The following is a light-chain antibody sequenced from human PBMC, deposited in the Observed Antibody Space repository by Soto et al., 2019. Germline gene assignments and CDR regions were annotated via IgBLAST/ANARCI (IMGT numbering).Light chain of an antibody. V-gene: IGKV3-20*01. Sequence: EIVLTQSPGTLSLSPGERATLSCTASQSVSSRYLAGYQQKPGQAPRLLIYDASSRATGIPDRFSGSGSGTDFTLIISRLEPEDFAVYYCQQYGSSSYTFGQGTKLEIK. CDR2: DAS. J-gene: IGKJ2*01. CDR1: QSVSSRY. CDR3: QQYGSSSYT.